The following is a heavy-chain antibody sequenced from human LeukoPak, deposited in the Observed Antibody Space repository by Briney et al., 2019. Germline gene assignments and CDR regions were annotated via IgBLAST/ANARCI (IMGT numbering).Heavy chain of an antibody. Sequence: SQTLSLTCTVSGGSISSGSYYWSWIRQPAGKGLEWIGRIYTSGSTNYNPSLKSRVTISVDTSKNQFSLKLSSVTAADTAVYYCAREDEVAAAAGAFDIWGQGTMVTVSS. CDR2: IYTSGST. D-gene: IGHD6-13*01. V-gene: IGHV4-61*02. CDR3: AREDEVAAAAGAFDI. CDR1: GGSISSGSYY. J-gene: IGHJ3*02.